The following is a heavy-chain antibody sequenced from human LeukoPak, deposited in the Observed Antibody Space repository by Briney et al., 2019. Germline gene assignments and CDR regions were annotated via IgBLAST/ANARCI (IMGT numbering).Heavy chain of an antibody. Sequence: PSETLSLTCTVSGGSISSGGYYWSWIRQHPGKGLEWIGYIYYSGSTYYNPSLKSRVTISVDTSKNRFSLKLSSVTAADTAVYYCASTVNLSQFDYWGQGTLVTVSS. D-gene: IGHD4-11*01. V-gene: IGHV4-31*03. CDR2: IYYSGST. CDR1: GGSISSGGYY. CDR3: ASTVNLSQFDY. J-gene: IGHJ4*02.